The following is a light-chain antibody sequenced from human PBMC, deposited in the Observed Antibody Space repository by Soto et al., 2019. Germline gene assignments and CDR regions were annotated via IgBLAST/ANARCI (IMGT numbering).Light chain of an antibody. V-gene: IGKV3-11*01. J-gene: IGKJ2*01. CDR2: DAS. CDR1: QSVSNN. CDR3: QQRSNWPRT. Sequence: EIVLTQSPATLSLSPGERATLSCRASQSVSNNLGWYQQKPGQAPRLLIYDASNRATDIPARFSGSGSGTDFTLTINSLEPEDFAVYYCQQRSNWPRTFGHGTKLEIK.